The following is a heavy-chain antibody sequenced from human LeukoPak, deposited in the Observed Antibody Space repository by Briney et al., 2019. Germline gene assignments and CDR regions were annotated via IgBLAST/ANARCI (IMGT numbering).Heavy chain of an antibody. J-gene: IGHJ4*02. D-gene: IGHD6-13*01. CDR1: GGSFSGYY. CDR3: VRDIAAAGGFDY. CDR2: INNSGST. V-gene: IGHV4-34*01. Sequence: PSETLSLTCGVYGGSFSGYYWSWIRQPPGKGLEWIGEINNSGSTNYNPSLKSRVTISVDTSKNQSSLKLSSVTAADTAVYYCVRDIAAAGGFDYWGQGTLVTVSS.